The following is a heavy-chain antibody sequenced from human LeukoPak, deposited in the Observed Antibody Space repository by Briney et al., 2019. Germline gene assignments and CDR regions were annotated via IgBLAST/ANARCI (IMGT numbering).Heavy chain of an antibody. CDR1: GFTFSAYY. J-gene: IGHJ2*01. CDR3: ARVGRPAAGREYLYLYL. D-gene: IGHD6-13*01. Sequence: NTGGSLRLSCAASGFTFSAYYVSWIRQAPGKGLGWASYISASGCAMYYAHYVRGRVTMSRDNAQTSLYMQMNWLRAEDTAVYYCARVGRPAAGREYLYLYLWGRGTLVTVAT. CDR2: ISASGCAM. V-gene: IGHV3-11*01.